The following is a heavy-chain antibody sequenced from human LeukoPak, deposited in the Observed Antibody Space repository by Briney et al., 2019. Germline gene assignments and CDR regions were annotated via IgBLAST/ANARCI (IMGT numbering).Heavy chain of an antibody. CDR3: ARDAYSSGWYDRFDP. Sequence: ASVKVSCKASGYTFTSYGISWVRQAPGQGLEWMGWISAYNGNTNYAQKLQGRVTMTTDTSTSTAYMELRSLRSDDTAVYYCARDAYSSGWYDRFDPWGQGTLVTVSS. D-gene: IGHD6-19*01. CDR2: ISAYNGNT. J-gene: IGHJ5*02. CDR1: GYTFTSYG. V-gene: IGHV1-18*01.